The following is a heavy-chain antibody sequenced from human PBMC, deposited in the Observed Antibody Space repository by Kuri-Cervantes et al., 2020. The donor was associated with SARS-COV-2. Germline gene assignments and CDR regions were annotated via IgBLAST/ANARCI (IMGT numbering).Heavy chain of an antibody. J-gene: IGHJ4*02. V-gene: IGHV3-33*01. CDR1: GFTFNKYN. CDR3: ARDGSGAVATIARFFDY. CDR2: IWYDGGNK. Sequence: GESLKISCAASGFTFNKYNMHWVRQAPGKGLEWVAAIWYDGGNKYYVDSVKGRFTISRDNSKNTVSLEMNSLRAEDTAIYYCARDGSGAVATIARFFDYWGQGPLVTVSS. D-gene: IGHD5-24*01.